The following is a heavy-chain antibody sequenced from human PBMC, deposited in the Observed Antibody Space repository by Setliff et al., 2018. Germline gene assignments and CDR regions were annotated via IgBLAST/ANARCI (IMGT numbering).Heavy chain of an antibody. Sequence: PGGPLRLSCVGSGFSFSTYSMAWVRQAPGKGLQWVSGIYGGGGNRDGSYTVYADSVEGRFTISRDNAKNTLYLQMNSLGAEDTAVYYCARDSYTSPDYWGQGTLVTVSS. CDR2: IYGGGGNRDGSYT. V-gene: IGHV3-74*01. J-gene: IGHJ4*02. D-gene: IGHD6-13*01. CDR3: ARDSYTSPDY. CDR1: GFSFSTYS.